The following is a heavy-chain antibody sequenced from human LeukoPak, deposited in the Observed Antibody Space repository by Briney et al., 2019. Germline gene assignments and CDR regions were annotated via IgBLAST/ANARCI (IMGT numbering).Heavy chain of an antibody. CDR2: ISSSSSYI. J-gene: IGHJ5*02. CDR3: ARVGYSSGWYGWFDP. D-gene: IGHD6-19*01. Sequence: RGSLRLSCAASGFTFSSYSMNWVRQAPGKGLEWVSSISSSSSYIYYADSVKGRFTISRDNAKNSLFLQMNSLRAEDTAVHYCARVGYSSGWYGWFDPWGQGTLVTVSS. V-gene: IGHV3-21*01. CDR1: GFTFSSYS.